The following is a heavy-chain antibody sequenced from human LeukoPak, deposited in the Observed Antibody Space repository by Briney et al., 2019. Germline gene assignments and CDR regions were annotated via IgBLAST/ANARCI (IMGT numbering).Heavy chain of an antibody. CDR1: GGSFSGDY. V-gene: IGHV4-34*01. J-gene: IGHJ4*02. D-gene: IGHD4-17*01. CDR3: ARRGTTVTFFHY. CDR2: INHSGST. Sequence: SEALSVTCAVYGGSFSGDYWSCIRQPPGKGLEWIGEINHSGSTNYNPSLKSRVTISVDTSKNQFSLKLSSVTAADTAVYYCARRGTTVTFFHYWGQGTLVTVSS.